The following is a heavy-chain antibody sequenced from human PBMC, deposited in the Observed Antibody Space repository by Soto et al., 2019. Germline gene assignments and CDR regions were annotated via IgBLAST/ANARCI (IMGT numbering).Heavy chain of an antibody. CDR1: GASISSDNW. D-gene: IGHD2-15*01. CDR3: AKNTFYGGRCDTAFHI. V-gene: IGHV4-4*02. CDR2: IYHTGST. Sequence: QVQLQESGPGLVKPSGTLSLTCAVSGASISSDNWWSWVRQPPGKGMEWMGEIYHTGSTFYNPSLKSRVTVSLDKSNNPFSLRLTSVTAADTAVYYCAKNTFYGGRCDTAFHIWGQGTTVTVSP. J-gene: IGHJ3*02.